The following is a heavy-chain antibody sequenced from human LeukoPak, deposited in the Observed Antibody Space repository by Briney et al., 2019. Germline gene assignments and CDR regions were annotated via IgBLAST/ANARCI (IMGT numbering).Heavy chain of an antibody. J-gene: IGHJ6*03. CDR1: GYTFTGYY. V-gene: IGHV1-2*02. CDR2: INPNSGAT. Sequence: ASVTVSFKASGYTFTGYYMHGMRQAPGQGLEGVGCINPNSGATNYAKQSQGRVTMTSATSISTAYLELSRLRSDDTAVYYCARDRKGLMDVWGKGTTVTVSS. CDR3: ARDRKGLMDV.